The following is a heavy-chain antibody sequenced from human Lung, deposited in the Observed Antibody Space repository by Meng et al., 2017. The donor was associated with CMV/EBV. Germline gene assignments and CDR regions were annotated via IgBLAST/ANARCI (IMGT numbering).Heavy chain of an antibody. CDR1: GGSFSGYC. J-gene: IGHJ4*02. Sequence: SEXXSLTCAVYGGSFSGYCWSWIRQPPGKGLEWIGEINHSGTTNYNPSLESRVTISADTSKNQFSLKLSSVTAADTAVYYCARCFRGGGTQRRFGVFRSSYFCDYWXLGTXVTVSS. D-gene: IGHD3-3*01. CDR3: ARCFRGGGTQRRFGVFRSSYFCDY. V-gene: IGHV4-34*01. CDR2: INHSGTT.